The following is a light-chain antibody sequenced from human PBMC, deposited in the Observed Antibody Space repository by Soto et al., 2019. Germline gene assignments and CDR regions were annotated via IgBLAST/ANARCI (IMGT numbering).Light chain of an antibody. CDR2: STN. V-gene: IGLV7-43*01. CDR1: AGAVTSGSY. J-gene: IGLJ2*01. CDR3: LLYSGDGQV. Sequence: CASSAGAVTSGSYANWFQQKPGQAPRALIYSTNNRHSWTPARFSGSLLGGKAVLTLSAVQPEDEAEYYCLLYSGDGQVFGGGTKLTVL.